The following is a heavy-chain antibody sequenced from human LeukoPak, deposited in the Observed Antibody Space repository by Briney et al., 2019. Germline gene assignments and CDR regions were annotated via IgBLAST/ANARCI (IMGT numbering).Heavy chain of an antibody. CDR2: ISSSSSYI. J-gene: IGHJ3*02. V-gene: IGHV3-21*01. CDR3: ARDASFMTTVTPDAFDI. D-gene: IGHD4-4*01. CDR1: GFTFSSYS. Sequence: GGSLRLSCAASGFTFSSYSMNWVRQAPGKGLEWVSSISSSSSYIYYADSVKGRFTISRDNAKNSLYLQMNGLRAEDTAVYYCARDASFMTTVTPDAFDIWGQGTMVTVSS.